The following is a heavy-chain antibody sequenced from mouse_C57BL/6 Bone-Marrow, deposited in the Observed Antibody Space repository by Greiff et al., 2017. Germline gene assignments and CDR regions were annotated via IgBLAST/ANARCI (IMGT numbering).Heavy chain of an antibody. CDR1: GYTFTSYW. J-gene: IGHJ2*01. V-gene: IGHV1-64*01. Sequence: QVQLKQPGAELVKPGASVKLSCKASGYTFTSYWMHLVKPRPGPGLEWIGMIHPNSGSTNYNEKFKSKATLTADKSSSTAYMQLSSLTSEDSAVYDCARYPPDYFDYWGQGTTLTVSS. CDR3: ARYPPDYFDY. CDR2: IHPNSGST.